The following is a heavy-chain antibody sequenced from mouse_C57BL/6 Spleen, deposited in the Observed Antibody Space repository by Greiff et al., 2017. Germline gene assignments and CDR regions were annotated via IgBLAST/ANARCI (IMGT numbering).Heavy chain of an antibody. D-gene: IGHD2-4*01. CDR3: ARVYDYEGYYAMDY. Sequence: QVQLQQPGAELVMPGASVKLSCKASGYTFTSYWMHWVKQRPGQGLEWIGEIDPSDSYTNYNQKFKGKSTLTVDKSSSTAYMQLSSLTSEDSAVYYCARVYDYEGYYAMDYWGQGTSGTVSS. V-gene: IGHV1-69*01. J-gene: IGHJ4*01. CDR1: GYTFTSYW. CDR2: IDPSDSYT.